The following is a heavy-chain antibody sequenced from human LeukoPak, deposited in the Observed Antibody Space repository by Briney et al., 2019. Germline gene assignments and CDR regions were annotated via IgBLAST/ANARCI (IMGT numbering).Heavy chain of an antibody. V-gene: IGHV4-59*01. CDR2: ISYSGYI. D-gene: IGHD4-23*01. CDR3: ARGRNDNGGMFFDS. J-gene: IGHJ4*02. CDR1: GASIRSYY. Sequence: SETLSLTCTVSGASIRSYYWSRIRQAPGKGLEWVGFISYSGYISYSPSLKSRVAISVDTSKSQFSLRLASMTAADTAIYYCARGRNDNGGMFFDSWAQGTLVTVSS.